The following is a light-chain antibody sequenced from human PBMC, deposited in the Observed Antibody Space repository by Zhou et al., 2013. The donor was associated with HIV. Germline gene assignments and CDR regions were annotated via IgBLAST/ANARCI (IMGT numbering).Light chain of an antibody. CDR3: QQYGSSPGVT. CDR2: GAS. V-gene: IGKV3-20*01. Sequence: EIVLTQSPGTLSLSPGERATLSCRASHSVGSHLAWYRQIPGQAPRLLIYGASSRATGIPDRFSGSGSGTDFTLTISRLEPEDFAVYYCQQYGSSPGVTFGGGTKVEIK. CDR1: HSVGSH. J-gene: IGKJ4*01.